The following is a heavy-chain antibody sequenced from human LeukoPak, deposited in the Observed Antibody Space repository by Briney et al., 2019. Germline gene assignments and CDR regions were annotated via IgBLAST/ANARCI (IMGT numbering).Heavy chain of an antibody. V-gene: IGHV3-21*04. CDR1: GFTFSSYS. CDR2: ISTSSSYI. J-gene: IGHJ5*02. Sequence: GGSLRLSCAASGFTFSSYSMNWVRQAPGKGLEWVSSISTSSSYIYYADSLKGRFTISRHNAKNSLYLHMNSLRAEDTAVYYCARGADGVISNSRGCFAPWGQGTLVTVSS. CDR3: ARGADGVISNSRGCFAP. D-gene: IGHD2-8*01.